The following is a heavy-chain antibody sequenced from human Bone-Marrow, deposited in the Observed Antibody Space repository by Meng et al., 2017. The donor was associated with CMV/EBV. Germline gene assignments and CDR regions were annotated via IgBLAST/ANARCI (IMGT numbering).Heavy chain of an antibody. J-gene: IGHJ4*02. V-gene: IGHV4-34*01. CDR3: ARLKSREYSYGHFDY. CDR2: IYYSGSS. Sequence: SETLSLTCAVYGGSFSGYYWSWIRQPPGKGLEWIGTIYYSGSSYHNTSLKSRVAISVDTSKNQFSLKLNSVTAADTAVYYCARLKSREYSYGHFDYWGQGTLVTVSS. D-gene: IGHD5-18*01. CDR1: GGSFSGYY.